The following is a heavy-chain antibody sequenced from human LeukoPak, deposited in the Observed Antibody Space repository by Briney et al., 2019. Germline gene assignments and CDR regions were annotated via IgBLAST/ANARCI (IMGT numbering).Heavy chain of an antibody. CDR3: ARGGFPSYNGLTGHYGDYFDS. CDR1: GFTFSDYW. V-gene: IGHV3-7*01. J-gene: IGHJ4*02. D-gene: IGHD3-9*01. CDR2: IKQDGREK. Sequence: GGSLRLSCAASGFTFSDYWMNWVRQAPGKGPEWVANIKQDGREKYYLESVRGRFTISRDNAENSLYLQMNSLRAADTAMYYCARGGFPSYNGLTGHYGDYFDSWGLGTLVTVSS.